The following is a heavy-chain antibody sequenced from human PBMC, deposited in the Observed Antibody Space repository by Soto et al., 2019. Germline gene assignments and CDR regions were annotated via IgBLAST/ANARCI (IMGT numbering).Heavy chain of an antibody. V-gene: IGHV3-33*01. D-gene: IGHD3-3*01. CDR1: GFTFSSYG. CDR3: ARDRTAQYDFWSGGYNWFDP. J-gene: IGHJ5*02. CDR2: IWYDGSNK. Sequence: GGSLRLSCAASGFTFSSYGMHWVRQAPGKGLEWVAVIWYDGSNKYYADSVKGRFTISRDNSKNTLYLQMNSLRAEDTAVYYCARDRTAQYDFWSGGYNWFDPWGQGTLVTVSS.